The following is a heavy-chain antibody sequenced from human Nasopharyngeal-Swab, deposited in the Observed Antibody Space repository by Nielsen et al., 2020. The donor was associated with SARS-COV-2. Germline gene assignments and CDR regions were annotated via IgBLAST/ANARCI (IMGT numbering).Heavy chain of an antibody. CDR3: TTGTGSSGGCYGMDV. V-gene: IGHV3-15*01. CDR2: IKSKTDGGTT. D-gene: IGHD6-6*01. Sequence: GESLKISCAASGFTFSNAWMSWVRQAPGKGLEWVGRIKSKTDGGTTDYAAPVKGRFTISRDDSKNTLYLQMNSLKTEDAAVYYCTTGTGSSGGCYGMDVWGQGTTVTVSS. CDR1: GFTFSNAW. J-gene: IGHJ6*02.